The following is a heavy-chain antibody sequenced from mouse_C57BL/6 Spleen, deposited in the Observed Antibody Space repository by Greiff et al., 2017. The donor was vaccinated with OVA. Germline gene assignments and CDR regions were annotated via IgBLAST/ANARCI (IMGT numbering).Heavy chain of an antibody. Sequence: EVHLVESGAELVKPGASVKLSCTASGFNIKDYYMHWVKQRTEQGLEWIGRIDPEDGETTYAPKFPGKATITADTSSNTAYLQLSSLTSEDTAVYYCARSTMVTNFDYWGQGTTLTVSS. CDR2: IDPEDGET. J-gene: IGHJ2*01. CDR3: ARSTMVTNFDY. V-gene: IGHV14-2*01. D-gene: IGHD2-2*01. CDR1: GFNIKDYY.